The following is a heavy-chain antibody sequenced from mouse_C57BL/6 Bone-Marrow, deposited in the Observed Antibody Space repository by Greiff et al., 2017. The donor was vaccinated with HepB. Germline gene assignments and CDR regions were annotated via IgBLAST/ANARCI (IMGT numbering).Heavy chain of an antibody. CDR3: ARDERGYLDY. CDR2: INYDGSST. J-gene: IGHJ2*01. CDR1: GFTFSDYY. V-gene: IGHV5-16*01. Sequence: EVMLVESEGGLVQPGSSMKLSCTASGFTFSDYYMAWVRQVPEKGLEWVANINYDGSSTYYLDSLKSRFIISRDNAKNILYLQMSSLKSEDTATYYCARDERGYLDYWGQGTTLTVAS.